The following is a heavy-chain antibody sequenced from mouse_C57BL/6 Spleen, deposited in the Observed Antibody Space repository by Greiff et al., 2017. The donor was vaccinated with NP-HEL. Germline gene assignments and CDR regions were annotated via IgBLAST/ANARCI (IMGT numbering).Heavy chain of an antibody. J-gene: IGHJ3*01. D-gene: IGHD2-3*01. CDR2: IWSDGST. CDR1: GFSLTSYG. V-gene: IGHV2-6-1*01. Sequence: QVQLQQSGPGLVAPSQSLSITCTVSGFSLTSYGVHWVRQPPGKGLEWLVVIWSDGSTTYNSALKSRLSISKDNSKSQVFLKMNSLQTDDTAMYYCARHGGYNGYPWFAYWGQGTLVTVSA. CDR3: ARHGGYNGYPWFAY.